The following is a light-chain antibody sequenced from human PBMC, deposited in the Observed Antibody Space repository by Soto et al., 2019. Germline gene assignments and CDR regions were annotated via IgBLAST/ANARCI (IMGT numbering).Light chain of an antibody. Sequence: EIVLTQSPATLSLSPGERATLSCRASQSVDGYVAWFQQKPGKAPNLLIYDVSNRAIGVPARFSGSWSGTDYTLTINRLEPENFAVYYCQQRRDWPLTFGGGTKVEIK. CDR1: QSVDGY. V-gene: IGKV3-11*01. CDR3: QQRRDWPLT. CDR2: DVS. J-gene: IGKJ4*01.